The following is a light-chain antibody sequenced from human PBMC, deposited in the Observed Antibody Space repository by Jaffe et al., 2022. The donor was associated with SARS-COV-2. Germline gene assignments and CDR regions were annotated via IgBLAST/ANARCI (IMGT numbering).Light chain of an antibody. Sequence: QSALTQPPSASGSPGQSVTISCTGTSSDVGGYNYVSWYQQHPGKAPKLMIYEVTKRPSGVPDRLSGSKSGNTASLTVSGLRAEDEADYYCRSYRASSPQYVFGTGTKVTVL. CDR1: SSDVGGYNY. CDR2: EVT. CDR3: RSYRASSPQYV. J-gene: IGLJ1*01. V-gene: IGLV2-8*01.